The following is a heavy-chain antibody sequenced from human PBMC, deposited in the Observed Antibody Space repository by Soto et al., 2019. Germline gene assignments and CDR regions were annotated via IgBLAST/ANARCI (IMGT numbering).Heavy chain of an antibody. CDR3: ARGITLPTPLDY. V-gene: IGHV1-18*04. Sequence: ASVKVSFKASGYMFTKYGITWVRQAPGQGLEWMGWISAYNGNTNLAQKFQGRVTITRDTSASTAYMELSSLRSEDTAVYYCARGITLPTPLDYWGQGTLVTVSS. CDR1: GYMFTKYG. J-gene: IGHJ4*02. CDR2: ISAYNGNT. D-gene: IGHD1-20*01.